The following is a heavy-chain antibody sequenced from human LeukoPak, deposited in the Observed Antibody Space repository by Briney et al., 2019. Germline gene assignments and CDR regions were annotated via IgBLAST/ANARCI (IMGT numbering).Heavy chain of an antibody. CDR1: GVPFSSYA. CDR3: VRGYSFGPYGMDV. D-gene: IGHD2-15*01. J-gene: IGHJ6*02. Sequence: GRSLRLSCSASGVPFSSYAMHWVRQAPGQGLEYVSAISDSGGSTYYADSVKGRFTISRDNSKNTLYLQMSSLRAEDTAVYFCVRGYSFGPYGMDVWGQGTTVTVSS. V-gene: IGHV3-64D*09. CDR2: ISDSGGST.